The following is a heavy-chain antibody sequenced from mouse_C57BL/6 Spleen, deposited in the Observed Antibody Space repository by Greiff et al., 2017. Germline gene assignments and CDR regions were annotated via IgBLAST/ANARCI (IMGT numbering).Heavy chain of an antibody. J-gene: IGHJ4*01. CDR1: GYAFSSYW. D-gene: IGHD1-3*01. Sequence: QVQLKQSGAELVKPGASVKISCKASGYAFSSYWMNWVKQRPGKGLEWIGQIYPGDGDTNYNGKFKGKATLTADKSSSTAYMQLSSLTSEDSAVYFCANIYSIDYAMDYWGQGTSVTVSS. CDR2: IYPGDGDT. CDR3: ANIYSIDYAMDY. V-gene: IGHV1-80*01.